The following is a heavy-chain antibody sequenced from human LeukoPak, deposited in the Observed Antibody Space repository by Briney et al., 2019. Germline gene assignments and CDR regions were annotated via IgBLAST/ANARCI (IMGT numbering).Heavy chain of an antibody. D-gene: IGHD3-22*01. Sequence: GGSLRLSCAASGFTFDDYAMHWVRQAPGKGLEWVSLISGDGGSTYYADSVKGRFTISRDNSKSSLYLQMNSLRTEDTALYYCAKSDYYDSSGYYRPDFDYWGQGTLVTVSS. J-gene: IGHJ4*02. V-gene: IGHV3-43*02. CDR1: GFTFDDYA. CDR3: AKSDYYDSSGYYRPDFDY. CDR2: ISGDGGST.